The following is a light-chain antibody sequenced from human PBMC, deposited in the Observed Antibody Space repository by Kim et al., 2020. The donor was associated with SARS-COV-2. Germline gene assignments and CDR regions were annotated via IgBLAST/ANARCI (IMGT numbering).Light chain of an antibody. Sequence: DIQMTQSPSSLSASVGDRVTITCQASQDISNYLNWYQQKPGKAPKLLIYDASNLETGVPSRFSGSGSGTDFTFTISSLQPEDIATYYCQQYDNPLRSFGQGTKLEI. J-gene: IGKJ2*01. CDR2: DAS. CDR3: QQYDNPLRS. CDR1: QDISNY. V-gene: IGKV1-33*01.